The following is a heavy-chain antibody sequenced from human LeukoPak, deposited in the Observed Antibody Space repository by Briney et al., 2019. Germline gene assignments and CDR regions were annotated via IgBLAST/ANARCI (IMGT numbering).Heavy chain of an antibody. CDR3: ARDRYGDGFAHFDY. CDR2: ITPSGGT. CDR1: GYTFTIYA. J-gene: IGHJ4*02. D-gene: IGHD5-24*01. V-gene: IGHV1-2*02. Sequence: ALVSVSFKASGYTFTIYAMHWVRQAPGQGLEWMGWITPSGGTNYPQKFQGRVAITRDTSITTAYMDLSRLTSDDTAVYYCARDRYGDGFAHFDYWGQGALVTVSS.